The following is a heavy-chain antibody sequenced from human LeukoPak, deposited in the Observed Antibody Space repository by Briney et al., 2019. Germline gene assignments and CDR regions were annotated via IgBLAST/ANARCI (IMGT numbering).Heavy chain of an antibody. Sequence: PSETLSLTCTVSGGSISSSSYYWGWIRQPPGKGLEWIGSIYYSGSTYYNPSLKSRVTISVDTSKNQFSLKLSSVTAADTAVYYCARVDYDYVWGSPNWFDPWGQGTLVTVSS. J-gene: IGHJ5*02. V-gene: IGHV4-39*07. CDR1: GGSISSSSYY. D-gene: IGHD3-16*01. CDR2: IYYSGST. CDR3: ARVDYDYVWGSPNWFDP.